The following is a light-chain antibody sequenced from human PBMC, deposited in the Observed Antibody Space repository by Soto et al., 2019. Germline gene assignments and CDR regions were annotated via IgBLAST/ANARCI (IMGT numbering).Light chain of an antibody. CDR3: QQYYXYXWT. CDR1: QGISSY. V-gene: IGKV1-8*01. CDR2: AAS. J-gene: IGKJ1*01. Sequence: AIRMTQSPSSLSASTGDRFTITCRASQGISSYLAWYQQKPGKAPKLLIYAASTLQSGVPSRFSGSGSGTDFTLTISCLQSEDFATXYXQQYYXYXWTXGQGTKVDIK.